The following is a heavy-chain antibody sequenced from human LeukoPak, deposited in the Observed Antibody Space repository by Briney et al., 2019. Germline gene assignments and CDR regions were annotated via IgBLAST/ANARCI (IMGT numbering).Heavy chain of an antibody. D-gene: IGHD3-3*01. Sequence: SETLSLTCTVSGGSISSYYWSWIRQPPGKGLEWIGYIYYSGSTNYNPSLKSRVTISVDTSKNQFSLKLSSVTAADTAVYYCARDTQKPFIKIFGVAKSHAFDIWGQGTMVTVSS. CDR1: GGSISSYY. CDR3: ARDTQKPFIKIFGVAKSHAFDI. V-gene: IGHV4-59*01. J-gene: IGHJ3*02. CDR2: IYYSGST.